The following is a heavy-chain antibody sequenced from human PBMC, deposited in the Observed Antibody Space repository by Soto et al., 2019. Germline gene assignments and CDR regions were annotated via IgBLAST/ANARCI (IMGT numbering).Heavy chain of an antibody. V-gene: IGHV3-64*01. Sequence: HPGGSLRLSCAASGFTFSNYAMHWVRQAPGKGLEYVSAISSNGGTTYYANSVKGRFTISRDSSKNTLYLQMGSLRAEDMAVYYCARNGRLGELSFSYTDYWGQGTLVTVSS. D-gene: IGHD3-16*02. CDR3: ARNGRLGELSFSYTDY. J-gene: IGHJ4*02. CDR1: GFTFSNYA. CDR2: ISSNGGTT.